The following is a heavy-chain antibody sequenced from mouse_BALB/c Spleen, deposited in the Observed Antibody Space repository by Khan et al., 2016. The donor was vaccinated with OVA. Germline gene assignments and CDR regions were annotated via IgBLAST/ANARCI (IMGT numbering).Heavy chain of an antibody. D-gene: IGHD4-1*01. CDR3: ASELGRYYALDY. CDR2: ISYSGST. J-gene: IGHJ4*01. Sequence: VQLKESGPGLVKPSQSLSLTCTVTGYSITSDYAWNWIRQFPGNKLEWMGYISYSGSTTYNPSLKSRIPTTRDTSKDQFFLQLKSVTSEDTATYYCASELGRYYALDYWGQGTSVTVSS. CDR1: GYSITSDYA. V-gene: IGHV3-2*02.